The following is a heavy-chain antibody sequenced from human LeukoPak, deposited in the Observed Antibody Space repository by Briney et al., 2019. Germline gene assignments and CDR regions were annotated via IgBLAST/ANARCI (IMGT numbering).Heavy chain of an antibody. D-gene: IGHD3-9*01. CDR3: ARDLLRYFDWPLDP. CDR1: GFTFSGSW. Sequence: GGSLRLSCAGSGFTFSGSWMSWVRQAPGKGLEWVANINQDGSGEYYVDSVKGRFTISRDNAKNSLYLQMNSLRAEDTAVYYCARDLLRYFDWPLDPWGQGTLVTVSS. CDR2: INQDGSGE. V-gene: IGHV3-7*01. J-gene: IGHJ5*02.